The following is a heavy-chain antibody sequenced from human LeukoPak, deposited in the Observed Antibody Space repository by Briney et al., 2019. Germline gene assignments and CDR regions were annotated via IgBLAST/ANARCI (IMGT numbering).Heavy chain of an antibody. Sequence: GGSLRLSCAASRYTFSSYGMHWVRQAPGKGLEWVAFIRYDGSKKYYTASVKGRFTISRDNSKNTLYLQMNRLRAEETAVYYCAKDELWFGELLSFQANGMDVWGQGTTVTVSS. J-gene: IGHJ6*02. D-gene: IGHD3-10*01. V-gene: IGHV3-30*02. CDR1: RYTFSSYG. CDR2: IRYDGSKK. CDR3: AKDELWFGELLSFQANGMDV.